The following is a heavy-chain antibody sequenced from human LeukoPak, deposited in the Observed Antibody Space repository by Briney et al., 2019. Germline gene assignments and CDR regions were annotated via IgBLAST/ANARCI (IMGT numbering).Heavy chain of an antibody. Sequence: PGGSLSLSCAASGFTFISYWMTWVRQAPGKGLEWVANIKKDASEKYYVDSVKGRFTISRENAKNSLYLQMNSLRAEDTAIYYCTRGGYGSSKFWGDWGQGTMVTVSS. J-gene: IGHJ3*01. CDR1: GFTFISYW. D-gene: IGHD3-16*01. CDR3: TRGGYGSSKFWGD. V-gene: IGHV3-7*01. CDR2: IKKDASEK.